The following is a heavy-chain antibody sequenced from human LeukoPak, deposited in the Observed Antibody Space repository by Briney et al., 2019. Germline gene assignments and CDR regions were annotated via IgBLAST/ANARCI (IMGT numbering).Heavy chain of an antibody. CDR1: GFTFSSYW. D-gene: IGHD6-19*01. CDR3: ARDNVLIAVAGMGTYYYYGMDV. CDR2: INSDGSST. V-gene: IGHV3-74*01. J-gene: IGHJ6*02. Sequence: GGSLRLSCAASGFTFSSYWMHWVRQAPGKGLVWVSRINSDGSSTSYADSVKGRFTISRDNAKNTLYLQMNSLRAEDTAVYYCARDNVLIAVAGMGTYYYYGMDVWGQGTTVTVSS.